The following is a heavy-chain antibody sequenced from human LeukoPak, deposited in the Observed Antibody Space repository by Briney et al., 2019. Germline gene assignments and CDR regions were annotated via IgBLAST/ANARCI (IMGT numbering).Heavy chain of an antibody. Sequence: ASVKVSCKASGYSFTGYSMHWVRQAPGQGLEWMGWINPNSGGRKYAQKFQGRVTMTRDTSISTAYMELSGLGSDDTAVYYCARNGHISAWSYYYYYVDVWGIGTTVTVSS. CDR3: ARNGHISAWSYYYYYVDV. D-gene: IGHD6-19*01. CDR2: INPNSGGR. J-gene: IGHJ6*03. V-gene: IGHV1-2*02. CDR1: GYSFTGYS.